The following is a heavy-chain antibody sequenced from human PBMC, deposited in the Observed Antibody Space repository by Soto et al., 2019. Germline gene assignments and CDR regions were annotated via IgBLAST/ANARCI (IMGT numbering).Heavy chain of an antibody. CDR3: ARESEDLTSNFDY. CDR1: GFTFTRYS. CDR2: ISSTTNYI. J-gene: IGHJ4*02. V-gene: IGHV3-21*06. Sequence: PGGSLRLSCAAAGFTFTRYSMNWVRQAPGKGLEWVSSISSTTNYIYYGDSMKGRFTISRDNAKNSLYLEMNSLRAEDTAVYYCARESEDLTSNFDYWGQGTLVTVSS.